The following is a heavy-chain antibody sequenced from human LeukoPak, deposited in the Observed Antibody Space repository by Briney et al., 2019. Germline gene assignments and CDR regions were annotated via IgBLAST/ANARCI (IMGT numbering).Heavy chain of an antibody. J-gene: IGHJ4*02. CDR1: RYTFTGYY. CDR3: ARGLRLGELSFLDFDY. Sequence: ASVKVSCKASRYTFTGYYMHWVRQAPGQGPESTRAINPNSGGTNYAQKFQGRVTMTRDTSISTAYMELSRLRSDDTAVYYCARGLRLGELSFLDFDYWGQGTLVTVSS. CDR2: INPNSGGT. D-gene: IGHD3-16*02. V-gene: IGHV1-2*02.